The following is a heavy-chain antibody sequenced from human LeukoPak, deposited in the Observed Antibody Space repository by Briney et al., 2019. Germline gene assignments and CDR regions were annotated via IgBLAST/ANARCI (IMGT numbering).Heavy chain of an antibody. J-gene: IGHJ4*02. Sequence: PGGSLRLSCVASGFTFSRYWMHWVRQAPGKGLVWVSRINSDGSSTSYADSVKGRFTISRDNAKNTLYLRMNSLRAEDTAVYYCAREGFDYVWGSYRYTYYFDFWGQGTLVTVSS. D-gene: IGHD3-16*02. CDR2: INSDGSST. CDR1: GFTFSRYW. V-gene: IGHV3-74*01. CDR3: AREGFDYVWGSYRYTYYFDF.